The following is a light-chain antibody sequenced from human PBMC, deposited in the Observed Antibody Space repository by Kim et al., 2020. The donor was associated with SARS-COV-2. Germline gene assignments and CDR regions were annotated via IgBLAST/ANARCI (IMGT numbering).Light chain of an antibody. CDR2: VNSDGSH. CDR3: QTWGTGNWV. CDR1: SGHSRKA. J-gene: IGLJ3*02. V-gene: IGLV4-69*01. Sequence: SVKLTSPLRSGHSRKAIAWHQPQPEKGPRYLMKVNSDGSHSKGDGIPDRFSGSSSGAERYLTISSLQSDDESDYYCQTWGTGNWVFGGGTKLTVL.